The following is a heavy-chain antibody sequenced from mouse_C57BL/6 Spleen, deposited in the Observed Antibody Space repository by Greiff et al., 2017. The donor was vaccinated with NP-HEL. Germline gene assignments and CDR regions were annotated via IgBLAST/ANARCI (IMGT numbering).Heavy chain of an antibody. V-gene: IGHV1-56*01. D-gene: IGHD4-1*01. CDR2: IFPGSGST. Sequence: VKLMESGPELVRPGASVKISCKAPGYTFTSYWMQWVRQRPGQGLEWIGEIFPGSGSTYYNEKFKGKATLTVDTSSSTAYMQLSSLTSEDSAVYFCARKANWDVDYWGQGTTLTVSS. CDR3: ARKANWDVDY. CDR1: GYTFTSYW. J-gene: IGHJ2*01.